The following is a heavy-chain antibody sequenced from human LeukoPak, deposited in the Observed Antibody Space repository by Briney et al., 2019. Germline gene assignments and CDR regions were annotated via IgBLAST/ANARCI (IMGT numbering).Heavy chain of an antibody. CDR1: GFSFSNYW. D-gene: IGHD5-12*01. Sequence: LGGSLRLSCAASGFSFSNYWMHWVRQAPGKGLVWVSRINSDGSRTNYADSVKGRVTISRDNAKNTLYLQMNSLRAVDTALYYCARNYGGYDGSDFWGQGTLVTVSS. CDR2: INSDGSRT. J-gene: IGHJ4*02. V-gene: IGHV3-74*01. CDR3: ARNYGGYDGSDF.